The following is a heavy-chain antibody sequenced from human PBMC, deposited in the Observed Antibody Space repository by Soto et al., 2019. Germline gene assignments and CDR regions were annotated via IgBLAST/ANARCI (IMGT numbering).Heavy chain of an antibody. CDR2: IKQDGSEK. Sequence: GGSLRLSCAASGFTFSSYWMSWVRQAPGKGLEWVANIKQDGSEKYYVDSVKGRFTISRDNAKNSLYLQMNSLRAEDTAVYYCARVVCTNGVCYPYYYYYYMDVWGKGITVTVSS. CDR1: GFTFSSYW. D-gene: IGHD2-8*01. V-gene: IGHV3-7*01. CDR3: ARVVCTNGVCYPYYYYYYMDV. J-gene: IGHJ6*03.